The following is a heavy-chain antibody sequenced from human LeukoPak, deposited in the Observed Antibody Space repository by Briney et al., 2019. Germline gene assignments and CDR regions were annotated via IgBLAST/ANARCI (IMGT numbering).Heavy chain of an antibody. CDR2: IYYSGST. Sequence: SETLSLTCTVSGGSISSYYWSWIRQPPGKGLEWIGYIYYSGSTNYNPSLKSRVTISVDTSKNQFSLKLSSVTAAGTAVYYCAREDVYYDFWSGYYHGAYGMDVWGQGTTVTVSS. J-gene: IGHJ6*02. CDR3: AREDVYYDFWSGYYHGAYGMDV. V-gene: IGHV4-59*01. D-gene: IGHD3-3*01. CDR1: GGSISSYY.